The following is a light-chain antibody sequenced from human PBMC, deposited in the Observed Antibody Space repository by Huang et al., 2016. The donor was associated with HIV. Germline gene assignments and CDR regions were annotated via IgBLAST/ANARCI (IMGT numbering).Light chain of an antibody. CDR3: QQRSNWQLT. V-gene: IGKV3-11*01. CDR2: DAS. Sequence: EIVLTQSPATLSLSPGERATLSCRASQSVSSYLAWYQQKPGQAPRLLIYDASNRATGISARFSGSGSGTDFTLTISSLEPEDLAVYYCQQRSNWQLTFGGGTKVEIK. CDR1: QSVSSY. J-gene: IGKJ4*01.